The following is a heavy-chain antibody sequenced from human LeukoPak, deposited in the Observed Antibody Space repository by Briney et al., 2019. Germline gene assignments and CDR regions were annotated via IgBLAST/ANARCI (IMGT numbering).Heavy chain of an antibody. Sequence: SETLSLTCTVSGGSISSYYWSWIRQPAGKGLEWIGRIYTSGSTNYNASLKSRVSMSVDTPKNQFSLKLSSVTAADTAVYYCARDGIAAAGTIGAFDIWGQGTMVTVSS. CDR2: IYTSGST. V-gene: IGHV4-4*07. D-gene: IGHD6-13*01. J-gene: IGHJ3*02. CDR1: GGSISSYY. CDR3: ARDGIAAAGTIGAFDI.